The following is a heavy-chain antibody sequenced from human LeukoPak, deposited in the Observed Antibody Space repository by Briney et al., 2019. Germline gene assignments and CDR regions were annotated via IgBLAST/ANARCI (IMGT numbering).Heavy chain of an antibody. Sequence: QPGGSLRLSCAASGVPFSSYSMTWVRQAPGKGLEWVANIKPDGTTKFYVDSVKGRFTISRDNALNSLYLQMNSLRAEDTAIYYCARSIPYGTTWYGRSDYWGQGTLVTVSS. D-gene: IGHD6-13*01. J-gene: IGHJ4*02. CDR1: GVPFSSYS. CDR2: IKPDGTTK. V-gene: IGHV3-7*03. CDR3: ARSIPYGTTWYGRSDY.